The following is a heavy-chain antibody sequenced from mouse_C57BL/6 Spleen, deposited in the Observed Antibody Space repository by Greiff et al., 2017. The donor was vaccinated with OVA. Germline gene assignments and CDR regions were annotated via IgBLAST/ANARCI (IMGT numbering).Heavy chain of an antibody. CDR2: ISDGGSYT. CDR1: GFTFSSYA. D-gene: IGHD1-1*01. Sequence: EVQGVESGGGLVKPGGSLKLSCAASGFTFSSYAMSWVRQTPEKRLEWVATISDGGSYTYYPDNVKGRFTISRDNAKNNLYLQMSHLKSEDTAMYYCARVTTVWYFDVWGTGTTVTVSA. J-gene: IGHJ1*03. CDR3: ARVTTVWYFDV. V-gene: IGHV5-4*01.